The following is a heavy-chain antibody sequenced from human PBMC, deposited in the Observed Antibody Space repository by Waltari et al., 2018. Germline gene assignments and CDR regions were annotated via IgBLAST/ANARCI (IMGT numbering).Heavy chain of an antibody. D-gene: IGHD2-15*01. CDR2: IIPMFGKE. CDR1: GYTFNNYA. J-gene: IGHJ5*02. V-gene: IGHV1-69*13. Sequence: QVHLVQSGAEVKKPGSSVKVSCTASGYTFNNYAITRVRQAPGQGLEWLGGIIPMFGKEKYAQKFQGRLTIAADESTSTACMELRSLTSEDTATYYCARGYAHCNDGGCFSNWLDPWGQGTLVTVSS. CDR3: ARGYAHCNDGGCFSNWLDP.